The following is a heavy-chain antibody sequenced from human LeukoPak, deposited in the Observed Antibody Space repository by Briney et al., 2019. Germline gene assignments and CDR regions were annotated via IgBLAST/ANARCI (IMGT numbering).Heavy chain of an antibody. CDR2: IRYDGSNK. D-gene: IGHD3-22*01. V-gene: IGHV3-30*02. J-gene: IGHJ4*02. Sequence: PGGSLRLSCVASGFSFSNYGMHWVRQAPGTGLEWVAFIRYDGSNKYYADSVKGRFTISRDNSKNTLYLQMNSLRVEDTAVYYCAKYYRESSGASPLDYWGQGTRVTVSS. CDR1: GFSFSNYG. CDR3: AKYYRESSGASPLDY.